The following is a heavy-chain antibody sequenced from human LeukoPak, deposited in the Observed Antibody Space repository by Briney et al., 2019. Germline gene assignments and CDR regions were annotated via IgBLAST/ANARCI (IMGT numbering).Heavy chain of an antibody. Sequence: ASVKVSFKASGYTFTGYYMHWVRQAPGQGLEWMGWINPNSGGTNYAQKFQGRVTMTRDTSISTAYMELSRLRSDDTAVYYCARVPPMTIAAAGTRAFDIWGQGTMVTVSS. CDR2: INPNSGGT. D-gene: IGHD6-13*01. V-gene: IGHV1-2*02. CDR1: GYTFTGYY. CDR3: ARVPPMTIAAAGTRAFDI. J-gene: IGHJ3*02.